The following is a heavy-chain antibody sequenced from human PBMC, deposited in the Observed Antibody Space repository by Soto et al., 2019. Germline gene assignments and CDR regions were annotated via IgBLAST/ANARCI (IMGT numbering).Heavy chain of an antibody. CDR3: ARERERGGFDY. Sequence: EVQLVESGGGLVQPGGSLRLSCAASGFTFSSYEMNWVRQAPGKGLEWVSYISSSGSTIYYADSVKGRFTISRDNAKNSLYLQMNSLRAEDTAVYYCARERERGGFDYWGQETLVTVSS. J-gene: IGHJ4*02. CDR1: GFTFSSYE. V-gene: IGHV3-48*03. D-gene: IGHD1-26*01. CDR2: ISSSGSTI.